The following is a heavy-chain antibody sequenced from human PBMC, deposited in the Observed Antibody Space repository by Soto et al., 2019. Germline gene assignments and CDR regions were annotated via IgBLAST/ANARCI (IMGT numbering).Heavy chain of an antibody. CDR3: AGRLTTAASLDY. V-gene: IGHV3-53*01. Sequence: VQLVESGGGLIQPGGSLRLSCAASGFTVSNNPMTWVRQAAGKGLELVSFVHGGGSTSYADSVKGRFTISRDNSKNTLYIQMDSLRAEDTAIYYCAGRLTTAASLDYWGRGTLVTVSS. CDR1: GFTVSNNP. J-gene: IGHJ4*02. CDR2: VHGGGST. D-gene: IGHD3-16*01.